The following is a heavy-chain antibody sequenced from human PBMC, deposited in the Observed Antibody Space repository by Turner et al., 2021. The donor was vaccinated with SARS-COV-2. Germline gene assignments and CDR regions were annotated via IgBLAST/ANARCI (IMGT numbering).Heavy chain of an antibody. CDR3: AKDVITFGGVIDAETDY. Sequence: QVQLVESGGGAVQPGRSLRLSCAAAEFTFSSYGMHWVRQAPGKGLEWVVVISYDGSNKYYADSVKGRFTISRDNSKNTLYLQMNSLRAEDTAVYYCAKDVITFGGVIDAETDYWGQGTLVTVSS. V-gene: IGHV3-30*18. D-gene: IGHD3-16*01. J-gene: IGHJ4*02. CDR1: EFTFSSYG. CDR2: ISYDGSNK.